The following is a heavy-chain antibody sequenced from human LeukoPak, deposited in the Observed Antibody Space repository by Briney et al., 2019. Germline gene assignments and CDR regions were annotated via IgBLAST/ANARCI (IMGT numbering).Heavy chain of an antibody. Sequence: PPQTLSLTCTVSGGSISSGGYYWSWIRQHPGKGLEWIGYIYYSGSTYYNPSLKSRVTISVDTSKNQFSLKLSSVTAADTAVYYCARAYDSSGYYYYYYFDYWGQGTLVTVSP. V-gene: IGHV4-31*03. CDR3: ARAYDSSGYYYYYYFDY. D-gene: IGHD3-22*01. CDR1: GGSISSGGYY. CDR2: IYYSGST. J-gene: IGHJ4*02.